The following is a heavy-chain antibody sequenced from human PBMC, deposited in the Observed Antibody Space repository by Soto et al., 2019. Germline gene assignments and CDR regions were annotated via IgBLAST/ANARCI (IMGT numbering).Heavy chain of an antibody. CDR2: IKQDGSEK. J-gene: IGHJ6*03. CDR1: GFTFSSYW. D-gene: IGHD5-18*01. V-gene: IGHV3-7*01. Sequence: EVQLVESGGGLVQPGGSLRLSCAASGFTFSSYWMSWVRQAPGKGLEWVANIKQDGSEKYYVDSVKGRFTISRDNAKNSLYLQMNRLRAEDTAVYYCARRGCSYGSSYYYYYMDVWGKGTTVTVSS. CDR3: ARRGCSYGSSYYYYYMDV.